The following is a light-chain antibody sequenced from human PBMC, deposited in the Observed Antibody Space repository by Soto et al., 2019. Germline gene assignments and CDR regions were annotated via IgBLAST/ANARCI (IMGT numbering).Light chain of an antibody. Sequence: DIQMTQSPSTLSASVGDRVTITCRASQSISSWLAWYQQKPGKAPKLLIYKASSLESGVPSRFSGSGSGTEFTLTISSIQPDDFATDYCQQYNSYSYTFGQGTKLEIK. J-gene: IGKJ2*01. CDR2: KAS. V-gene: IGKV1-5*03. CDR1: QSISSW. CDR3: QQYNSYSYT.